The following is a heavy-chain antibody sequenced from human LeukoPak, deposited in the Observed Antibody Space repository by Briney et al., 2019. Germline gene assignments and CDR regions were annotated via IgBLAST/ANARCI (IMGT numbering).Heavy chain of an antibody. D-gene: IGHD6-13*01. J-gene: IGHJ4*02. V-gene: IGHV3-7*05. CDR2: IKQYGSEK. CDR1: GFRFSNYW. CDR3: ARAAEISALDN. Sequence: GSLRLSCEASGFRFSNYWMSWVRQAPGKGLEWVATIKQYGSEKYYVDSVKGRFTISRDNAKKSLFLQMDSLRGEDTAVYYCARAAEISALDNWGQGTLVTVSS.